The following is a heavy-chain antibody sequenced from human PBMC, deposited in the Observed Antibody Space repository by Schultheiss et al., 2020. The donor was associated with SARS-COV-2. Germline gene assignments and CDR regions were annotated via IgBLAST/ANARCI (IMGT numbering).Heavy chain of an antibody. J-gene: IGHJ4*02. CDR3: ARKIKTGSSNGGFDF. D-gene: IGHD1-26*01. Sequence: GGSLRLSCAASGFTFSKYAMSWVRQAPGKGLEWVSVISSSGGSTFYADSLKGRFTISRDNPKNSLYLQMNSLRVEDTAVYYCARKIKTGSSNGGFDFWGQGTLVTVSS. CDR1: GFTFSKYA. CDR2: ISSSGGST. V-gene: IGHV3-23*01.